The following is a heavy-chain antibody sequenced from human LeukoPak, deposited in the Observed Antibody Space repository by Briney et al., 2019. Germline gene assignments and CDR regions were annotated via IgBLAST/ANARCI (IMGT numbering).Heavy chain of an antibody. CDR3: ARATRGYFDY. CDR2: IKQDGREK. J-gene: IGHJ4*02. Sequence: GGSLRLSCAASGFSFSSYWMSWVRQAPGKGLEWVAHIKQDGREKHYVDSVKGRFTISRDNAKNSLYLEMNSLRVEDTAVYYCARATRGYFDYWGQGALVTASS. CDR1: GFSFSSYW. V-gene: IGHV3-7*04.